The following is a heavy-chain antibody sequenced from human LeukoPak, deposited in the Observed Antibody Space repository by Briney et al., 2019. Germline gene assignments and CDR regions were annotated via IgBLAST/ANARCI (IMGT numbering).Heavy chain of an antibody. CDR3: AREGDIAVAGTVFDY. CDR1: GFTFCSYS. D-gene: IGHD6-19*01. J-gene: IGHJ4*02. Sequence: GGSLRLSCAASGFTFCSYSMIWVRQAPGKGLEWVSSISSSSSYIYYADSVKGRFTISGDNAKNSLYLQMNSLRAEDTAVYYCAREGDIAVAGTVFDYWGQGTLVTVSS. CDR2: ISSSSSYI. V-gene: IGHV3-21*01.